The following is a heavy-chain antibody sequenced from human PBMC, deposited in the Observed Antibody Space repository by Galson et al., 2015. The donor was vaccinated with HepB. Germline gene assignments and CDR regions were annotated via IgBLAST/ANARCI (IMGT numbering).Heavy chain of an antibody. J-gene: IGHJ4*02. CDR1: GYTFTSYA. Sequence: SVKVSCKASGYTFTSYAMHWVRQAPGQRLEWMGWINAGNGNTRYSQRFQARLTITRDTSASTVYMELSGLRSEDKAVYFCARFRSYYYDSSPTNGLFDFWGQGTLVTVSS. D-gene: IGHD3-22*01. CDR2: INAGNGNT. CDR3: ARFRSYYYDSSPTNGLFDF. V-gene: IGHV1-3*01.